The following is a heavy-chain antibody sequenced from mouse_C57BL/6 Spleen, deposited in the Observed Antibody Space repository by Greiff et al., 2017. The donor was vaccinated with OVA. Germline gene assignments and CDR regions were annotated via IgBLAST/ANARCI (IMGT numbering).Heavy chain of an antibody. CDR3: ARAYYSDYDAMDY. D-gene: IGHD2-12*01. Sequence: VQLQQSGPGLVQPSQSLSITCTASGFSFTSYGVHWVRQSPGKGLEWLGVIWSGGSTDYNAAFISRLSISKDKSKSQVFIKINSLQADDTAIYYCARAYYSDYDAMDYWGQGTSVTVSS. V-gene: IGHV2-2*01. CDR1: GFSFTSYG. J-gene: IGHJ4*01. CDR2: IWSGGST.